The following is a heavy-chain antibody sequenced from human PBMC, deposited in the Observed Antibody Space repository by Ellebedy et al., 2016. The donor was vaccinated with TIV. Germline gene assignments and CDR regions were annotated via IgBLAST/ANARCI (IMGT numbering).Heavy chain of an antibody. Sequence: GESLKISCAASGFTLSDTWMNWVRQAPGKGLEWVALISYDGSNKYFADSVQGRFTISRDNSQNTLYLLMNSLRGDDTAIYYCARALNHVDTVSTAPLDCWGQGTLVTVSS. CDR1: GFTLSDTW. CDR3: ARALNHVDTVSTAPLDC. V-gene: IGHV3-30*03. D-gene: IGHD5/OR15-5a*01. J-gene: IGHJ4*02. CDR2: ISYDGSNK.